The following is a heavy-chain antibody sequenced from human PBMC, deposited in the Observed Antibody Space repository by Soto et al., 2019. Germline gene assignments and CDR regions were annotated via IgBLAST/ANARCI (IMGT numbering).Heavy chain of an antibody. D-gene: IGHD3-10*01. CDR1: GYTFTTYC. J-gene: IGHJ6*02. Sequence: ASVKVCCKASGYTFTTYCISWVRQAPGQGLEWLGWINTHNGNTNYAQNLQGRVIMTADTSTNTAYMELRSLRSDDTAIYYCTREGSAPYYYYGMDAWGQGTTVTVSS. V-gene: IGHV1-18*01. CDR3: TREGSAPYYYYGMDA. CDR2: INTHNGNT.